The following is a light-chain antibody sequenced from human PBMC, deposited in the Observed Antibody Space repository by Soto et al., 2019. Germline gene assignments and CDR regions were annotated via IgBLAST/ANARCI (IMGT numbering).Light chain of an antibody. J-gene: IGKJ1*01. CDR1: QSISTW. CDR3: QQYNNWPRT. V-gene: IGKV1-5*03. CDR2: KAS. Sequence: DIQMTESPSTLSASVGDRVTITCRASQSISTWLSWYQQKPGKAPKVLIYKASNLQSGVSSRFSGSGSGTEFTLTISSLQSEDFAVYYCQQYNNWPRTFGQGTKVDI.